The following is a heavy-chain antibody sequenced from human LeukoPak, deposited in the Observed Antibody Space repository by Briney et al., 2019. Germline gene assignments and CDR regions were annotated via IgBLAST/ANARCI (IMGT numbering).Heavy chain of an antibody. CDR3: ARSYLYCGSSSCYVGYYFDY. CDR1: GYSFTTYW. D-gene: IGHD2-2*01. Sequence: GESLKISCKGSGYSFTTYWIGWVRQMPGKGLEWMGIIYPGDSDTRYSPSFQGQVTISADKSISTAYLQWSSLKASDTAMYYCARSYLYCGSSSCYVGYYFDYWGQGTLVTVSS. V-gene: IGHV5-51*01. CDR2: IYPGDSDT. J-gene: IGHJ4*02.